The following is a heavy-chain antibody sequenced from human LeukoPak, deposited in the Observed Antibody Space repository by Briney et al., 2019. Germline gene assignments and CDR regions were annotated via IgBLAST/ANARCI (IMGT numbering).Heavy chain of an antibody. CDR3: ARALTLLGYCSSTSCRDY. Sequence: GGSLRLSGAASGFTFSSYWMSWVRQAPGKGREWVANIKQDGSEKYYVDSVKGRFTISRDNAKNSLYLQMNSLRVEDTAVYYCARALTLLGYCSSTSCRDYWGQGTLVTVSS. D-gene: IGHD2-2*01. J-gene: IGHJ4*02. CDR2: IKQDGSEK. V-gene: IGHV3-7*01. CDR1: GFTFSSYW.